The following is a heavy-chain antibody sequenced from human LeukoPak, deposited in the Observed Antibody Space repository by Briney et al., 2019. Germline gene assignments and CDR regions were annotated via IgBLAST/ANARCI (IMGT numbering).Heavy chain of an antibody. CDR2: ISSSSSTI. D-gene: IGHD3-16*02. CDR3: ARDTRSLDYYYGMDV. CDR1: GFTFSSYS. Sequence: GGSLRLSCAASGFTFSSYSMNWVRQAPGKGLEWVSYISSSSSTIYYADSVKGRFTISRDNAKNSLYLQMNSLRAEDTAVYYCARDTRSLDYYYGMDVWGQGTTVTVSS. J-gene: IGHJ6*02. V-gene: IGHV3-48*01.